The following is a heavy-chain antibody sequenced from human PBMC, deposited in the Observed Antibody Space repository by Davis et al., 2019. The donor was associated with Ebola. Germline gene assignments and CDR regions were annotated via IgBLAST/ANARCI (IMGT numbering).Heavy chain of an antibody. Sequence: GESLKISCAASGFTVSSNYMSWVRQAPGKGLEWVSVIYSGGSTYYADSVKGRFTISRDNSKNTLYLQMNSLRAEDTAVYYCARDRPGADPAPDYYGMDVWGQGTTVTVSS. CDR3: ARDRPGADPAPDYYGMDV. J-gene: IGHJ6*02. D-gene: IGHD1-26*01. CDR2: IYSGGST. CDR1: GFTVSSNY. V-gene: IGHV3-66*01.